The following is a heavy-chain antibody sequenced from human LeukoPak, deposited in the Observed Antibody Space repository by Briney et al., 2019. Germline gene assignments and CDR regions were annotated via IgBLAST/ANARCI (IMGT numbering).Heavy chain of an antibody. CDR3: AGYSYGTYYYYYMDV. CDR2: IYYSGST. CDR1: GGSISSSSYY. J-gene: IGHJ6*03. V-gene: IGHV4-39*07. D-gene: IGHD5-18*01. Sequence: SETLSLTCTVSGGSISSSSYYWGWIRQPPGKGLEWIGSIYYSGSTYYNPSLKSRVTISVDTSKNQFSLKLSSVTAADTAVYYCAGYSYGTYYYYYMDVWGKGTTVTISS.